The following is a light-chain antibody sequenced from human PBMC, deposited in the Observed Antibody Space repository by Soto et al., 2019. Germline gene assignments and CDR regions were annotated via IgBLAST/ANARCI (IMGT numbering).Light chain of an antibody. CDR3: SSYSSSSTPSYV. J-gene: IGLJ1*01. CDR1: VGL. CDR2: EVS. V-gene: IGLV2-14*01. Sequence: QSALTQPASVSGSPGQSITISCTGTVGLVSWYQQHPGKVPKLMIYEVSNRPSGVSNRFPGSKSGNTASLTISGLQAEDEADYYCSSYSSSSTPSYVFGTGTKVTVL.